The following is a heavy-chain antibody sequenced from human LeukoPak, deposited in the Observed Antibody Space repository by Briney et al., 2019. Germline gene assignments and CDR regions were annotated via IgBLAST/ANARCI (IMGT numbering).Heavy chain of an antibody. J-gene: IGHJ5*02. CDR3: ARVIGDYYDSSGYYQNWFDP. CDR1: GGSISSGSYY. CDR2: IYTSGST. D-gene: IGHD3-22*01. Sequence: PSETLSLTCTVSGGSISSGSYYWSWIRQPAGKGLEWIGRIYTSGSTNYNPSLKSRVTISVDTSKNQFSLKLSSVTAADTAVYYCARVIGDYYDSSGYYQNWFDPWGQGTLVTVSS. V-gene: IGHV4-61*02.